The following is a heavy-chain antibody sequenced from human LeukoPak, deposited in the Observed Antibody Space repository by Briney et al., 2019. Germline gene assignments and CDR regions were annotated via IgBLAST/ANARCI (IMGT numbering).Heavy chain of an antibody. Sequence: ASVKVSCKASGYTFTSYGINWVRQATGQGLEWMGWMNPNSGNTGYVQKFQGRVTMTRNTSISTAYMELSSLRSEDTAVYYCARGNAHDAFDIWGQGTMVTVSS. J-gene: IGHJ3*02. CDR2: MNPNSGNT. CDR1: GYTFTSYG. V-gene: IGHV1-8*01. CDR3: ARGNAHDAFDI.